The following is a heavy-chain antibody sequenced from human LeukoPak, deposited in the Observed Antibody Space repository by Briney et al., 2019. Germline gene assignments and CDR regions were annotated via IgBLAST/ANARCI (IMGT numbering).Heavy chain of an antibody. J-gene: IGHJ4*02. CDR1: GGSFSGYY. D-gene: IGHD6-13*01. Sequence: PSETLSLTCAVYGGSFSGYYWSWIRQPPGKGLEWIGEINHSGSTNYNPSLKSRVTISVDTSKNQFSLKLSSVTAADTAVCYCAREAKGIAAAGTYDYWGQGTLVTVSS. CDR3: AREAKGIAAAGTYDY. V-gene: IGHV4-34*01. CDR2: INHSGST.